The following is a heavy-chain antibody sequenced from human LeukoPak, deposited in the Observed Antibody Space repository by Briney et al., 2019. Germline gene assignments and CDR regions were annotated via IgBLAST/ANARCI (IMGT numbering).Heavy chain of an antibody. J-gene: IGHJ3*02. CDR1: GYTFTSYG. Sequence: GASVKVSCKASGYTFTSYGISWVRQAPGQGLEWMGWISAYNGNTNYAQKLQGRVTMTRDTSTSTVYMELSSLRSEDTAVYYCARGPLHDYGDIWGQGTMVTVSS. CDR2: ISAYNGNT. CDR3: ARGPLHDYGDI. D-gene: IGHD4-17*01. V-gene: IGHV1-18*01.